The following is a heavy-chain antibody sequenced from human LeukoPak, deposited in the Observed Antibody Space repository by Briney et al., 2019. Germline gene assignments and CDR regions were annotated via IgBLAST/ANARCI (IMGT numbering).Heavy chain of an antibody. Sequence: ASVKVSCKASGYTFTSYAVHWVRQAPGQRLEWMGWINAGNGNTKYSQKFQGRVTITRDTSASTAYMELSSLRSEDTAVYYCARDHTADNAFDIWGQGTMVTVSS. CDR3: ARDHTADNAFDI. CDR1: GYTFTSYA. CDR2: INAGNGNT. J-gene: IGHJ3*02. V-gene: IGHV1-3*01. D-gene: IGHD5-18*01.